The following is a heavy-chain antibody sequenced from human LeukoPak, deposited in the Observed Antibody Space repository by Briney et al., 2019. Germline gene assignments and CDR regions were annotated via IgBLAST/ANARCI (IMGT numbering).Heavy chain of an antibody. CDR3: GIAPDY. J-gene: IGHJ4*02. V-gene: IGHV4-39*01. Sequence: SETLSLTCTFSGGSITRSNYYWGWIRQPPGMALEWIGSMYNTGGSYYNPSLKSRVTISVDTSKNQFSLKVNSVTAADTAVYYCGIAPDYWGQGTLVTVSS. CDR2: MYNTGGS. D-gene: IGHD2-21*01. CDR1: GGSITRSNYY.